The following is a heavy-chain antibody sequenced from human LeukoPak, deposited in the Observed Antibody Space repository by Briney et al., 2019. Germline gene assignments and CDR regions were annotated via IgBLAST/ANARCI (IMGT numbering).Heavy chain of an antibody. V-gene: IGHV4-4*07. Sequence: PWGTLSLTCTVSGGSISSYYWSWIRQPAGKGLEWIGRIYTSGSTKYNASLKSRVTMSVDTSKNQISLKLSSVTAADTAVYYCARYCSGGSCYSYDAFDIWGQGTMVTVSS. D-gene: IGHD2-15*01. J-gene: IGHJ3*02. CDR2: IYTSGST. CDR1: GGSISSYY. CDR3: ARYCSGGSCYSYDAFDI.